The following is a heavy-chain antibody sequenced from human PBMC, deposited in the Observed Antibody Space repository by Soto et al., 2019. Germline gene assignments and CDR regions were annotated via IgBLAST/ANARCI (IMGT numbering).Heavy chain of an antibody. Sequence: SVKVSCKASGFTFTSSAVQWVRQARGQRLEWIGWIVVGSGNTNYAQKFQERVTITRDMSTSTAYMELSSLRSEDTAVYYCAAGLDGASDAFDIWGQGTMVTVSS. CDR2: IVVGSGNT. CDR3: AAGLDGASDAFDI. CDR1: GFTFTSSA. V-gene: IGHV1-58*01. D-gene: IGHD3-3*01. J-gene: IGHJ3*02.